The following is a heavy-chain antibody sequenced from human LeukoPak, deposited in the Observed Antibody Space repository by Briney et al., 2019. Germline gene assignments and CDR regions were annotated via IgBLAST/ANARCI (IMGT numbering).Heavy chain of an antibody. CDR2: IYHTGST. D-gene: IGHD2-2*01. CDR1: GGSISSGLYS. V-gene: IGHV4-30-2*01. J-gene: IGHJ5*02. CDR3: ARLQCCSGTSCYWFDP. Sequence: PSETLSLTCDVSGGSISSGLYSWRWIRQPLGKGLEWIGYIYHTGSTYYNPSLKSRVTISVDTSKNQFSLRLSSVTAADTAVYYCARLQCCSGTSCYWFDPWGQGTLVTVSS.